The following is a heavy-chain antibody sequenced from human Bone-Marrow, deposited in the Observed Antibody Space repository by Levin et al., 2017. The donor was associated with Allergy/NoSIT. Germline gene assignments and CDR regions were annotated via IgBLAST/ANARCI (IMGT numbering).Heavy chain of an antibody. CDR2: ISTSSTSLYSADSTIT. CDR1: GFTFSSYS. V-gene: IGHV3-48*01. D-gene: IGHD2-21*02. Sequence: GGSLRLSCAASGFTFSSYSMNWVRQAPGKGLEWLSYISTSSTSLYSADSTITYYADSVKGRFTISRDNAKNSLYLQMNSLTAEDTAVYYCARRCAGDCYSSYFDFWGQGTLVTVSS. CDR3: ARRCAGDCYSSYFDF. J-gene: IGHJ4*02.